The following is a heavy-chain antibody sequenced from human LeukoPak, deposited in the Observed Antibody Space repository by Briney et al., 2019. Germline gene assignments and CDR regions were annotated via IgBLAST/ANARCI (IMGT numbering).Heavy chain of an antibody. CDR1: GFTFSSYG. V-gene: IGHV3-33*06. CDR2: IWYDGSNK. Sequence: PGGSLRLSCAASGFTFSSYGMHWVRQAPGKGLEWVAVIWYDGSNKYYADSVKGRFTISRDNSKNTLYLQMNSLRAEDTAVYYCAKDVNTGGDYFDYWGQGTLVTVSS. CDR3: AKDVNTGGDYFDY. D-gene: IGHD1-14*01. J-gene: IGHJ4*02.